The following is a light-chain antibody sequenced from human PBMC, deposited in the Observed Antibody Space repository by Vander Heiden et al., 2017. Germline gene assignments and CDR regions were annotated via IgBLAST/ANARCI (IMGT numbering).Light chain of an antibody. CDR3: QRYNGYSRT. Sequence: DTQITQSPSTLSASVGDTVTITCRASQSIADWLAWYQQKPGKAPNLLIYKASSLESGVPSRFSGSGSGTEFTLTISSLQPDDFATYYCQRYNGYSRTFGQGTKVESK. CDR1: QSIADW. J-gene: IGKJ1*01. CDR2: KAS. V-gene: IGKV1-5*03.